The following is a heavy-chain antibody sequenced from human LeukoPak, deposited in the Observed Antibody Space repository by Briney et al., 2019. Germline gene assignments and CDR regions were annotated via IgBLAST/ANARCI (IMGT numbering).Heavy chain of an antibody. Sequence: GGSLRLSCAASGFTFSSSAMHWVRQAPGKGLEWVALISSDGSNIHYADSVKGRFTISRDNSKNTLYLQMNSLRAEDTAVYFCARDLDRSYFDYWGQGTLVTASS. V-gene: IGHV3-30-3*01. D-gene: IGHD3-22*01. CDR2: ISSDGSNI. J-gene: IGHJ4*02. CDR1: GFTFSSSA. CDR3: ARDLDRSYFDY.